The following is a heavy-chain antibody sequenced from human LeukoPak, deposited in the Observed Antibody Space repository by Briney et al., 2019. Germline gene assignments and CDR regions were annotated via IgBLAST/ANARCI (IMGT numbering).Heavy chain of an antibody. CDR3: ARGYYGSGSYYKSTRDAFDI. CDR2: IIPIFGTA. D-gene: IGHD3-10*01. V-gene: IGHV1-69*13. CDR1: GGTFSSYA. J-gene: IGHJ3*02. Sequence: GASVKVSCKASGGTFSSYAISWVRQAPGQGLEWMGGIIPIFGTANYAQKFQDRVTITADESTSTAYMELSSLRSEDTAVYYCARGYYGSGSYYKSTRDAFDIWGQGTMVTVSS.